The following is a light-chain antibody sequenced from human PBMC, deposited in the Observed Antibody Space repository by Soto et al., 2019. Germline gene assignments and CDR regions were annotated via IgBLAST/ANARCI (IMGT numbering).Light chain of an antibody. CDR3: QSYDSRLNVVV. V-gene: IGLV1-40*01. Sequence: QSVLTQSPSVSGAPGQRVTIPCTGSSSNIGAGYDVHWYQQLPGTAPKLLIYGNSNRPSGVPDRFSGSTSGTSASLAITGLQADDEADYYCQSYDSRLNVVVFGGGTQLTVL. CDR2: GNS. J-gene: IGLJ2*01. CDR1: SSNIGAGYD.